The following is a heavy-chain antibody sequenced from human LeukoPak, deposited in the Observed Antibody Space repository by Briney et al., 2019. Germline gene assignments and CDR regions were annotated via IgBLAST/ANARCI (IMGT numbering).Heavy chain of an antibody. CDR2: ISHDGSNK. V-gene: IGHV3-30*04. J-gene: IGHJ4*02. CDR3: ARDETSHGDYGY. Sequence: GGSLRLSCAASGFTFSSYAMHWVRQAPGKGLEWVAVISHDGSNKYYADSVKGRFTISRDNSKNTLYLQMNSLRAEDTAVYYCARDETSHGDYGYWGQGTLVTVSS. CDR1: GFTFSSYA. D-gene: IGHD4-17*01.